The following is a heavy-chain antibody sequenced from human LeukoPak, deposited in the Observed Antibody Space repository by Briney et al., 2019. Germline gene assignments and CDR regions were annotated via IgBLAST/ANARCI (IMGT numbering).Heavy chain of an antibody. CDR1: GDSVSSNSAA. CDR3: ARELGRDGYNLLDS. V-gene: IGHV6-1*01. J-gene: IGHJ4*02. CDR2: TYYRSRWYN. D-gene: IGHD5-24*01. Sequence: SQTLSHTCAISGDSVSSNSAAWNWIRQSPSRGLEWLGRTYYRSRWYNDYAVSVKSRIIIKPDTSKNQCTLQLNSVTPEDTAVYYCARELGRDGYNLLDSWGQGTLVTVSS.